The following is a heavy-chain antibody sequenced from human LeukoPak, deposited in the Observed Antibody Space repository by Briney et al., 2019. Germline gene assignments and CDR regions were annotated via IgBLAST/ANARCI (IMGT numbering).Heavy chain of an antibody. V-gene: IGHV4-4*02. CDR2: IYHSGRT. J-gene: IGHJ4*02. Sequence: SGTLSLTCAVSGGSISSSNCWSWVRQPPGKGLEWIGEIYHSGRTTYNPSLKSRVTISVDKSKNQFSLKLSSVTAADTAVYYCARHPKQGPADYWGQGTLVTVSS. CDR3: ARHPKQGPADY. CDR1: GGSISSSNC.